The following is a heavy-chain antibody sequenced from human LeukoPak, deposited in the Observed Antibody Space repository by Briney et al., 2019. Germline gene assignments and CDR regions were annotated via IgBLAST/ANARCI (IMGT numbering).Heavy chain of an antibody. CDR2: IYNSVRT. D-gene: IGHD5-12*01. Sequence: LETLSLTCIASGGSVSSGSYYWSWIRQPPGKGLEWIGYIYNSVRTNYNPSLKSRVTISVDTSKNQLSLKLSSVTAADTAVYFCVRDLVATIDHYYYGMDVWGQGTTVTVSS. CDR3: VRDLVATIDHYYYGMDV. V-gene: IGHV4-61*01. CDR1: GGSVSSGSYY. J-gene: IGHJ6*02.